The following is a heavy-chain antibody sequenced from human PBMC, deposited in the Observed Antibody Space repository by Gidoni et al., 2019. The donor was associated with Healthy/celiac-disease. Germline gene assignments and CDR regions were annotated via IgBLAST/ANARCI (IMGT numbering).Heavy chain of an antibody. V-gene: IGHV3-23*01. D-gene: IGHD4-17*01. Sequence: EVQLLESGGGLVQPGGSLRLSCAASGFTFSSYAMSWVRQAPGKGLEWVSAISGSGGSTYYADSVKGRFTISRDNSKNTLYLQMNSLRAEDTAVYYCAKPDYGDYLTDYYYYYGMDVWGQGTTVTVSS. CDR3: AKPDYGDYLTDYYYYYGMDV. CDR1: GFTFSSYA. J-gene: IGHJ6*02. CDR2: ISGSGGST.